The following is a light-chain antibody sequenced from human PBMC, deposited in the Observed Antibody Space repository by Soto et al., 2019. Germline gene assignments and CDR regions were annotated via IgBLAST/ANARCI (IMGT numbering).Light chain of an antibody. J-gene: IGKJ1*01. CDR1: QSVSSN. CDR2: GAS. V-gene: IGKV3-15*01. Sequence: EIVMTQSPATLSVSPGERATLSCRASQSVSSNLAWYQQKPGQAPRLLIYGASTRATGIPARSSGSGSGTEFTLTISSLQSEDFAVYYCQQDNNWPPGTFGQGTKVEIK. CDR3: QQDNNWPPGT.